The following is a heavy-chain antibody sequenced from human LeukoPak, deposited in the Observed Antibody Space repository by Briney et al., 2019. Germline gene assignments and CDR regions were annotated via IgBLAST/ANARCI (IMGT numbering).Heavy chain of an antibody. V-gene: IGHV4-59*12. D-gene: IGHD3-10*01. J-gene: IGHJ3*02. CDR1: GGSISSYY. Sequence: PSETLSLTCTVSGGSISSYYWSWIRQPPGKGLEWIGYIYYSGSTNYNPSLKSRVTISVDTSKNQFSLKLSSVTAADTAVYYCARRNPGGAFDIWGQGTMVTVSS. CDR2: IYYSGST. CDR3: ARRNPGGAFDI.